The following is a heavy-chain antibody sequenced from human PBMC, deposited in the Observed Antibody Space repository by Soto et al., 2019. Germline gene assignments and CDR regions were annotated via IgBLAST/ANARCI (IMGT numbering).Heavy chain of an antibody. J-gene: IGHJ6*02. CDR2: VFSSGTT. Sequence: SETLSPTCTVSGDSISSGNKYWSWIRQPPGKGLEWIGYVFSSGTTYYNPSLKGRVSISLDASENQFSLKFASVTDADSAVNYCARVPSPFDYYYAMDVWGQGTTVTVSS. CDR1: GDSISSGNKY. D-gene: IGHD3-16*01. V-gene: IGHV4-30-4*01. CDR3: ARVPSPFDYYYAMDV.